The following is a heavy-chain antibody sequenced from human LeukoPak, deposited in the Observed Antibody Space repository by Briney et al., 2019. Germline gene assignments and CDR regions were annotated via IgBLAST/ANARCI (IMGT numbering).Heavy chain of an antibody. Sequence: SETLSLTCTVSGGSISSYHWSWIRQPPGKGLEWIGYIYYSGSTNYNPSLKSRVTISVDTSKNQFSLKLSSVTAADTAVYYCARGIVATMVDYWGQETLVTVSS. J-gene: IGHJ4*02. CDR1: GGSISSYH. CDR2: IYYSGST. V-gene: IGHV4-59*01. CDR3: ARGIVATMVDY. D-gene: IGHD5-12*01.